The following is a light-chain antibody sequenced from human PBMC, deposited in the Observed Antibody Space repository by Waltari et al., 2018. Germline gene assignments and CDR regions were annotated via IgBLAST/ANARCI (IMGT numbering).Light chain of an antibody. J-gene: IGKJ1*01. CDR3: QHYLRLPVT. Sequence: EILLTQSPGPLSFSAGERAPASCRASESVSRALAWYQQKPGQAPRLLIYGASTRATGIPDRFSGSGSGTDFSLTISRLEPDDFAVYYCQHYLRLPVTFGQGTTVEI. CDR2: GAS. CDR1: ESVSRA. V-gene: IGKV3-20*01.